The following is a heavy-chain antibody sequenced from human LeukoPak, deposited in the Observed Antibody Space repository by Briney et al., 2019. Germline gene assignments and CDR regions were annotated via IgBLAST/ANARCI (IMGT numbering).Heavy chain of an antibody. V-gene: IGHV3-49*04. CDR1: GFIFGDHA. D-gene: IGHD3-16*01. Sequence: HGGSLRLSCTASGFIFGDHAMSWVRQAPGKGLECVGFIGSRAYGGTTEYATSVRGSFTISRDDSGGIAYLQMNSLNTEDTGVYYCARGPILLWIHNGMDVWGQGTTVIVSS. J-gene: IGHJ6*02. CDR2: IGSRAYGGTT. CDR3: ARGPILLWIHNGMDV.